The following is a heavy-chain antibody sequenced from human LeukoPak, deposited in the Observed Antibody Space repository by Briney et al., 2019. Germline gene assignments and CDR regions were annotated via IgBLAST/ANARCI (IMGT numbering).Heavy chain of an antibody. CDR2: IGANSAI. CDR1: GFTFSDYS. D-gene: IGHD3-10*01. CDR3: AREGYYGAFDI. J-gene: IGHJ3*02. V-gene: IGHV3-48*02. Sequence: PGGSLRLSCAASGFTFSDYSMNWVRQAPGKGLEWVSYIGANSAIYYADSVKGRFTISRDNAKNSLSLQMNSLRDDDTAVYYCAREGYYGAFDIWGQGTVGTVSS.